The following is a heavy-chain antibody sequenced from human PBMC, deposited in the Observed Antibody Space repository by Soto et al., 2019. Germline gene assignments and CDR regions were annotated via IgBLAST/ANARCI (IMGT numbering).Heavy chain of an antibody. CDR1: VYTFISSG. J-gene: IGHJ4*02. V-gene: IGHV1-18*01. CDR2: ISTYNGNT. CDR3: ARGGESDY. Sequence: ASVKVSCKAXVYTFISSGISWVRQSPGQGLECMGWISTYNGNTNYAQKLQGRESMTTHTSTSTAYIEVRTLRSDDTAVYYCARGGESDYWGQGTLVTVS.